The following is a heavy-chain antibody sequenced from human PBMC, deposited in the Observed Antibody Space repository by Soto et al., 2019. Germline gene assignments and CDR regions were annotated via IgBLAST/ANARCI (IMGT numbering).Heavy chain of an antibody. CDR2: IVVGSGNT. J-gene: IGHJ4*02. CDR3: AADVYSSGWYVVDY. CDR1: GFTFTSSA. V-gene: IGHV1-58*01. D-gene: IGHD6-19*01. Sequence: SVKVSCKAAGFTFTSSAVQWVRQARGQRLEWIGWIVVGSGNTNYAQKFQERVTITRDMSTSTAYMELSSLRSEDTAVYYCAADVYSSGWYVVDYWGQGTLVTVSS.